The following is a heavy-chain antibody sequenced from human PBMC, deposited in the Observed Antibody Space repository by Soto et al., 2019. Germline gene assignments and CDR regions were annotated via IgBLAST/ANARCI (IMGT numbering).Heavy chain of an antibody. V-gene: IGHV3-74*01. J-gene: IGHJ4*02. CDR1: GFTFSSYW. Sequence: EVQLVESGGGLVQPGGSLRLSCAASGFTFSSYWMHWVRQAPGKGLVWVSRIHSDGSSTSYADSVKGRFTISRDNAKNTLYLQMNSLTAEDTAVYYCVRTSLVVAAATREDYWGKGSLATVSS. CDR2: IHSDGSST. CDR3: VRTSLVVAAATREDY. D-gene: IGHD2-15*01.